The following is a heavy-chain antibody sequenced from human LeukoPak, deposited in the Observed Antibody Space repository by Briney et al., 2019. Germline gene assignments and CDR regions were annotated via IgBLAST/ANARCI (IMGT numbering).Heavy chain of an antibody. CDR2: VRSINDGGTT. CDR1: GFTFSSYG. Sequence: GGTLRLSCAASGFTFSSYGMSWVRQAPGKGLEWVGRVRSINDGGTTEYAAPVKGRFTISRDDSKNTLSLQMNSLKTADTAMYYCVRGMGYTSGSELFDDWGQGTLITVSS. D-gene: IGHD5-18*01. V-gene: IGHV3-15*01. J-gene: IGHJ4*02. CDR3: VRGMGYTSGSELFDD.